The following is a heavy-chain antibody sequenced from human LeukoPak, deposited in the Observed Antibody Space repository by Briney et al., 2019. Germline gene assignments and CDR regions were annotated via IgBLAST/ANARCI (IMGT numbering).Heavy chain of an antibody. V-gene: IGHV3-23*01. CDR2: ISGSGGST. D-gene: IGHD5-12*01. J-gene: IGHJ4*02. Sequence: GRSLRLSCAPSGFTFSTYGMHWVRQAPGKGLEWVSAISGSGGSTYYADSVKGRFTISRDNSKNTLYLQMNSLRAEDTAVYYCASTDNSGYDWGFDYWGQGTLVTVSS. CDR1: GFTFSTYG. CDR3: ASTDNSGYDWGFDY.